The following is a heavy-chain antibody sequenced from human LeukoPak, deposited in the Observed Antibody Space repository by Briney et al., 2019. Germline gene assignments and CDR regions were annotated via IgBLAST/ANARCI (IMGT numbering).Heavy chain of an antibody. CDR1: GVIFSSSG. J-gene: IGHJ6*03. D-gene: IGHD1-26*01. CDR2: IICSGAGT. V-gene: IGHV3-23*01. Sequence: GGTLRLSRAASGVIFSSSGMSWVRQAPGKGREGVSAIICSGAGTYYADSVKGRFTISRDNSKNTLSLQMNSLRAEDTAVYYCARDPYSGSYWNYYYYYMDVWGKGTTVTISS. CDR3: ARDPYSGSYWNYYYYYMDV.